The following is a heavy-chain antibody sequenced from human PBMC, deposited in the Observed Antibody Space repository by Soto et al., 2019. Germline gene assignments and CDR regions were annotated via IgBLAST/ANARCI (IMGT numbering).Heavy chain of an antibody. D-gene: IGHD2-2*01. CDR2: ISYEGSSQ. V-gene: IGHV3-30*04. CDR3: GRCTSTSCHLGSDY. Sequence: QVQLVESGGGVVQPEMSLRLSCAASGFIFSNYAMNWVRQAPGKGLEWVALISYEGSSQYYADSVKGRFTISRDSSKNTLYLHMNRLGAADTAVYYCGRCTSTSCHLGSDYWGQGTLVTVSS. CDR1: GFIFSNYA. J-gene: IGHJ4*02.